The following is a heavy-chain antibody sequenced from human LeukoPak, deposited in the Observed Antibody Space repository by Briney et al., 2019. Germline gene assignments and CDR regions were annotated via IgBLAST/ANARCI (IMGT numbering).Heavy chain of an antibody. Sequence: QPGRSLRLSCAASGFTFSSYGMHWVRQAPGKGLEWVAVISYDGSNKYYADSVKGRFTISRDNSKNTLYLQMNSLRAEDTAVYYCAKNEGRAGFIVGATIGGDAFDIWGQGTMVTVSS. CDR2: ISYDGSNK. V-gene: IGHV3-30*18. D-gene: IGHD1-26*01. J-gene: IGHJ3*02. CDR3: AKNEGRAGFIVGATIGGDAFDI. CDR1: GFTFSSYG.